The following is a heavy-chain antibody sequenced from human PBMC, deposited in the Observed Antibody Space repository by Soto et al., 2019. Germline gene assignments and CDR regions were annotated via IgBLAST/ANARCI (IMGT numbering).Heavy chain of an antibody. J-gene: IGHJ5*02. CDR2: IYYSGST. D-gene: IGHD6-13*01. Sequence: QVQLQESGPGLVKPSQTLSLTCTVSGGSISSGGYYWSWIRQHPGKDLEWIGYIYYSGSTYYNPSLKRRVTISVDTSKNQFSLKLSSVTAADTAVYYCASVDIAAAGHNWFDPWGQGTLVTVSS. V-gene: IGHV4-31*03. CDR1: GGSISSGGYY. CDR3: ASVDIAAAGHNWFDP.